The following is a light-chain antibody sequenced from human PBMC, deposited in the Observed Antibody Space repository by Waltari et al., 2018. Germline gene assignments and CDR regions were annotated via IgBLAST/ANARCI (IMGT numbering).Light chain of an antibody. J-gene: IGKJ1*01. V-gene: IGKV1-27*01. Sequence: DIQMTQSPSSLSASVGDRVTITCRASQGITNYLAWYQQKTGKVPNLLIFAASTLQSGVPSRFSGSGSGTDFTLTINTLQPEDVATYYCQKYNSAPWTFGQGTKVEIK. CDR2: AAS. CDR1: QGITNY. CDR3: QKYNSAPWT.